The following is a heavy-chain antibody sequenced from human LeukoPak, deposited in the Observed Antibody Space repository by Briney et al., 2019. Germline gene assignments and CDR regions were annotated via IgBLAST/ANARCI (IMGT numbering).Heavy chain of an antibody. Sequence: SETLSLTCTVSGGSISSGDYYWSWVRQPPGKGLEWIGEMHQSGTTNYNPSLKSRVTMSVDKSKNQFTLKLSSVTAADTAVYFCASADYYRLDFWGQGTLVTVSS. J-gene: IGHJ4*02. D-gene: IGHD3-10*01. CDR2: MHQSGTT. CDR1: GGSISSGDYY. CDR3: ASADYYRLDF. V-gene: IGHV4-30-4*01.